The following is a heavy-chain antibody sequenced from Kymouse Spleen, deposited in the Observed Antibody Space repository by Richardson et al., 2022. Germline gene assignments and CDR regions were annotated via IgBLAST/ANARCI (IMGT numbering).Heavy chain of an antibody. CDR1: GFTFSSYG. CDR3: AKSGDRDYYGMDV. V-gene: IGHV3-30*18. Sequence: QVQLVESGGGVVQPGRSLRLSCAASGFTFSSYGMHWVRQAPGKGLEWVAVISYDGSNKYYADSVKGRFTISRDNSKNTLYLQMNSLRAEDTAVYYCAKSGDRDYYGMDVWGQGTTVTVSS. CDR2: ISYDGSNK. D-gene: IGHD7-27*02. J-gene: IGHJ6*02.